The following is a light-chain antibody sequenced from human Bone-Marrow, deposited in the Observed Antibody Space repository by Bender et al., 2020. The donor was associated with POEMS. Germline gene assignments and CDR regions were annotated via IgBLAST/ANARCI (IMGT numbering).Light chain of an antibody. CDR3: FSYAGGEYV. CDR1: NSDIGTYDY. Sequence: QSALAQPPSASGSPGQSVTISCTGTNSDIGTYDYVSWYQQHPGKAPKLMIFEVNKRPSGISNRFSASKSANTASLTISGLQAEDEADYYCFSYAGGEYVFGTGTMVTVL. V-gene: IGLV2-23*02. CDR2: EVN. J-gene: IGLJ1*01.